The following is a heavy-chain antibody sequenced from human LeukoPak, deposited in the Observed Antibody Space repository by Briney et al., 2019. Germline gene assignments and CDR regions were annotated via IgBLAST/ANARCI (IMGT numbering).Heavy chain of an antibody. D-gene: IGHD4-23*01. CDR2: MNPNSGDT. J-gene: IGHJ3*02. Sequence: ASVKVSCKASGYTFTSYDINWVRQATGQGLEWMGWMNPNSGDTGYAQNFQGRVTMTRDTSINTAYMELSSLRSEDTAVYYCARHQRGHSDAFDIWGQGTMVTVSS. CDR3: ARHQRGHSDAFDI. CDR1: GYTFTSYD. V-gene: IGHV1-8*01.